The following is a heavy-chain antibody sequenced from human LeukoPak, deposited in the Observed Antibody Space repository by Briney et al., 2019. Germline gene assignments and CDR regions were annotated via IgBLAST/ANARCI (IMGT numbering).Heavy chain of an antibody. Sequence: GGSLRLSCAASGFTFSSYAMSWVRQAPGKGLEWVSAISGSGGSTYYADSVKGRFTISRDNSKNTLYLQMNSLRAEDTAVYYCAKIPLYDSSGYSYYFDYWGQGTLVTVSS. CDR3: AKIPLYDSSGYSYYFDY. CDR1: GFTFSSYA. D-gene: IGHD3-22*01. CDR2: ISGSGGST. J-gene: IGHJ4*02. V-gene: IGHV3-23*01.